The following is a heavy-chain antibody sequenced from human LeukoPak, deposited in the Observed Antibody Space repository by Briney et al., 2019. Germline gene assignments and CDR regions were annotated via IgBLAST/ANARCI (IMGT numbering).Heavy chain of an antibody. V-gene: IGHV3-11*01. CDR2: ISSSGSTI. CDR3: ARSTIVVVPAAMDY. D-gene: IGHD2-2*01. J-gene: IGHJ4*02. Sequence: GGSLRLSCAASGFTFSDYYMSWIRQAPGKGLERVSYISSSGSTIYYADSVKGRFTISRDNAKNSLYLQMNSLRAEDTAVYYCARSTIVVVPAAMDYWGQGTLVTVSS. CDR1: GFTFSDYY.